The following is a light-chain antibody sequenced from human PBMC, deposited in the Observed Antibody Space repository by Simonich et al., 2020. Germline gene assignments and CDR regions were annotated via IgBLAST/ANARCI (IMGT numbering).Light chain of an antibody. CDR2: GAS. Sequence: EIVMTQSPATLSVSPGERATLSCRARQSVSSNLAWYQQKPGQAHRLLIYGASTRATGIPARFSGSGSGTEFTLTISSMQSEDFAVYYCQQDNNWPRTFGQGTKVEIK. V-gene: IGKV3-15*01. J-gene: IGKJ1*01. CDR3: QQDNNWPRT. CDR1: QSVSSN.